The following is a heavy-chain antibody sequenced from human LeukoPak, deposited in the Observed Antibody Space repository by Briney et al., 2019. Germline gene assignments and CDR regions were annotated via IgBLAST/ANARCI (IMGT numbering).Heavy chain of an antibody. J-gene: IGHJ4*02. CDR1: GSIFSDYG. CDR2: ISGSGGST. Sequence: SGGSLRLSCATSGSIFSDYGMHWVRQAPGKGLEWVSAISGSGGSTYYADSVKGRFTISRDNSKNTLYLQMNSLRAEDTAVYYCAKSYSSSWYDYWGQGTLVTVSS. CDR3: AKSYSSSWYDY. D-gene: IGHD6-13*01. V-gene: IGHV3-23*01.